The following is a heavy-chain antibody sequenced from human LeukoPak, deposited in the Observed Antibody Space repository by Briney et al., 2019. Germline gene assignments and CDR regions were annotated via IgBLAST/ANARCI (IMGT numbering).Heavy chain of an antibody. CDR3: ATIKRGSIFGYFDF. Sequence: PSETLSLTCTVSGGSISSHYWSWIRQPPGKGLEWIAYLFDSVNTKDNPSLRSRLTLSADTSKSQFSLRLSSVTAADTAVYYCATIKRGSIFGYFDFWGQGIKVTVSS. J-gene: IGHJ4*02. V-gene: IGHV4-59*11. CDR2: LFDSVNT. D-gene: IGHD5-18*01. CDR1: GGSISSHY.